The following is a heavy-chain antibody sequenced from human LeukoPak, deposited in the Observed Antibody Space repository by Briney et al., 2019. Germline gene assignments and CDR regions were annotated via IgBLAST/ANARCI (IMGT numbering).Heavy chain of an antibody. Sequence: GGSLRLSCAASGFTFSSYAMHWGRQAPGKGLGWVAVISYDGSNKYYADSVKGRFTISRDNSKNTLYLQMNSLRAEDTAVYYCARCIFGRTDRVPLDYWGQGTLVTVSS. J-gene: IGHJ4*02. D-gene: IGHD3-10*02. CDR2: ISYDGSNK. CDR1: GFTFSSYA. V-gene: IGHV3-30-3*01. CDR3: ARCIFGRTDRVPLDY.